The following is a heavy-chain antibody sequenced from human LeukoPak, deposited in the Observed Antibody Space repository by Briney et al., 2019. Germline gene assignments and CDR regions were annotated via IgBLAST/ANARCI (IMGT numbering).Heavy chain of an antibody. CDR1: GLIFSDYI. CDR2: IRTRINSSTT. D-gene: IGHD4-23*01. V-gene: IGHV3-72*01. J-gene: IGHJ3*02. Sequence: GGSLRLSCAASGLIFSDYIMDWVRQAPGKGLERVGRIRTRINSSTTEYAASVKGRFTISRDDSKNSMYLHMNSLKTEDTAVYHCSRDGGEGGNSAFDIWGQGTMVTVSS. CDR3: SRDGGEGGNSAFDI.